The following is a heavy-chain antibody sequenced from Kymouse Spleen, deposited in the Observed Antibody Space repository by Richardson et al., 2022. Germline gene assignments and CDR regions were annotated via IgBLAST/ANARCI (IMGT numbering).Heavy chain of an antibody. Sequence: QVQLQQWGAGLLKPSETLSLTCAVYGGSFSGYYWSWIRQPPGKGLEWIGEINHSGSTNYNPSLKSRVTISVDTSKNQFSLKLSSVTAADTAVYYCARERTLPVFFDYWGQGTLVTVSS. CDR3: ARERTLPVFFDY. J-gene: IGHJ4*02. D-gene: IGHD1-14*01,IGHD5-24*01. V-gene: IGHV4-34*01. CDR1: GGSFSGYY. CDR2: INHSGST.